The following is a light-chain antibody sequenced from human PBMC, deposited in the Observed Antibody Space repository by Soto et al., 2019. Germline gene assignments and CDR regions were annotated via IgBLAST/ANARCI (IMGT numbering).Light chain of an antibody. CDR1: SSDVGGYNY. CDR3: SSYTSSSTVV. Sequence: QSALTQPASVSGSPGQSITFSCTGTSSDVGGYNYVSWYQQHPGKAPKLMIYDVSNRPSGVSNRFSGSKSGNTASLTISGLQAEDEADYYCSSYTSSSTVVFGAGTKLTVL. CDR2: DVS. V-gene: IGLV2-14*01. J-gene: IGLJ2*01.